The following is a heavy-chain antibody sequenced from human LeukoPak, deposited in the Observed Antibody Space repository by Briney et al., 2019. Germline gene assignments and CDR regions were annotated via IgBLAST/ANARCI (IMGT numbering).Heavy chain of an antibody. CDR1: GFTFSSSA. V-gene: IGHV3-23*01. D-gene: IGHD4-17*01. J-gene: IGHJ5*02. Sequence: PGGSLRLSCVASGFTFSSSAMTWVRQVPGKGLEWVSHISGSGDRTYYTGSVKGRFTSSRDNSKNTLYLQMNSLRAEDTAVYYCAKVKYDYGDPVGWFDPWGQGTLVTVSS. CDR3: AKVKYDYGDPVGWFDP. CDR2: ISGSGDRT.